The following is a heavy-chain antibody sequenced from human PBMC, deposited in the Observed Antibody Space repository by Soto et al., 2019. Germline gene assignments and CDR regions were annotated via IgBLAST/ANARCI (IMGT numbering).Heavy chain of an antibody. J-gene: IGHJ6*02. V-gene: IGHV3-9*01. CDR1: GFTFDDYA. D-gene: IGHD2-2*01. CDR3: AKDSCSSTRCYPGSMDF. CDR2: ISWNSGDI. Sequence: LILSCAASGFTFDDYAMHWVRQAPGKGLEWVSGISWNSGDIDYADSVEGRFTISRDNAKNSLYLQMNTLRAEDTALYFCAKDSCSSTRCYPGSMDFWGQGTTVTVSS.